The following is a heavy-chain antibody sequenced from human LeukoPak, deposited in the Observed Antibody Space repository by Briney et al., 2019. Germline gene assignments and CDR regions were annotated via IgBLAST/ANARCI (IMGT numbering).Heavy chain of an antibody. CDR3: ARTIAAAARGYFQH. V-gene: IGHV1-18*04. J-gene: IGHJ1*01. CDR2: ISAYNGNT. CDR1: GYTFTSYY. Sequence: GASVKVSCKASGYTFTSYYMHWVRQAPGQGLEWMGWISAYNGNTNYAQKLQGRVTMTTDTSTSTAYMELRSLRSDDTAVYYCARTIAAAARGYFQHWGQGTLVTVSS. D-gene: IGHD6-13*01.